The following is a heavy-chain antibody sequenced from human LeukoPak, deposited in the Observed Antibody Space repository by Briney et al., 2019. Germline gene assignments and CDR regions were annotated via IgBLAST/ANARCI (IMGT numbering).Heavy chain of an antibody. CDR1: GGSISSYY. CDR3: ARAGGYSSGWSI. D-gene: IGHD6-19*01. J-gene: IGHJ3*02. Sequence: PSETLSLTCTVSGGSISSYYWSWIRQPPGKGLEWIGYIYYSGSTNYNPSLKSRVTISVDTSKNQFSLKLSSVTAADTAVYYCARAGGYSSGWSIWGQGTMVTVSS. CDR2: IYYSGST. V-gene: IGHV4-59*01.